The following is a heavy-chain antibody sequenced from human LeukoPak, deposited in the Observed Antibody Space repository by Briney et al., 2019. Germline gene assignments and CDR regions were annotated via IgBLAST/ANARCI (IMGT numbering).Heavy chain of an antibody. D-gene: IGHD6-13*01. Sequence: ASVKVSCKASGGTFSSYAISWVRQAPGQGLEWMGRIIPILGIANYAQKFQGRVTITADKSTSAAYMELSSLRSEDTAVYYCARSSGRLIAAAESNAFDIWGQGTMVTVSS. CDR3: ARSSGRLIAAAESNAFDI. CDR2: IIPILGIA. V-gene: IGHV1-69*04. J-gene: IGHJ3*02. CDR1: GGTFSSYA.